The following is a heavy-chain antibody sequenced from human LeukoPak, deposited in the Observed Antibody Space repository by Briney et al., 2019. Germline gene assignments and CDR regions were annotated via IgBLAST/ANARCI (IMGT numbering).Heavy chain of an antibody. Sequence: GGSLRLSCAASGFTFSSYEMNWVRQAPGKGLEWVSYISSSGSTIYYADSVKGRFTISRDNAKNTLYLQMNSLRAEDTAVYYCAREGRHYYDYVWGSYRAFDYWGQGTLVTVSS. CDR1: GFTFSSYE. CDR3: AREGRHYYDYVWGSYRAFDY. V-gene: IGHV3-48*03. CDR2: ISSSGSTI. J-gene: IGHJ4*02. D-gene: IGHD3-16*02.